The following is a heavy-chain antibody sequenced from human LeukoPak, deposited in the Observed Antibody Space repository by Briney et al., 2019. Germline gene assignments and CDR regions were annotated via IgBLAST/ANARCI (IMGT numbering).Heavy chain of an antibody. Sequence: ASVKVSCKASGYTFTSYYMHWVRQAPGQGLEWMGIINPSGGSTSYAQKFQGRVTMTRDMSTSTVYMELSSLRSEDTAVYYCARDLVNQNYYDNSKGDAFDIWGQGTMVTVSS. CDR1: GYTFTSYY. CDR2: INPSGGST. CDR3: ARDLVNQNYYDNSKGDAFDI. V-gene: IGHV1-46*01. J-gene: IGHJ3*02. D-gene: IGHD3-22*01.